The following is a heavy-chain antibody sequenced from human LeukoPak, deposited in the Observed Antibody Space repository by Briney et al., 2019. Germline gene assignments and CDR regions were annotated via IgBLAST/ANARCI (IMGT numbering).Heavy chain of an antibody. D-gene: IGHD5-12*01. CDR1: GFTFSNYA. J-gene: IGHJ4*02. V-gene: IGHV3-23*01. CDR2: IHIACGT. Sequence: GGSLRLSCAASGFTFSNYAMSWVRQAPGKGLEGVSFIHIACGTYYADSVRGRFTISRDNPRNTLYLQMNSLRLEDTAVYYCAKDLRPDGAYDLDTWGQGALVTVSS. CDR3: AKDLRPDGAYDLDT.